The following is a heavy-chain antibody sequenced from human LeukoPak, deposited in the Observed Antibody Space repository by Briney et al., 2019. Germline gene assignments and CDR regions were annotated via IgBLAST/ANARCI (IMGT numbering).Heavy chain of an antibody. V-gene: IGHV3-30*02. Sequence: GGSLRLSCAASGFTFRNYGMHWVRQAAGKGLEWVAFIQNDESRNDHADSVKGRFDISRDSSKDTVFLQMNSLRPDDTAVYYCAKENSGLTIGGGIWFGPWGQGTLVTVSS. CDR2: IQNDESRN. J-gene: IGHJ5*02. CDR1: GFTFRNYG. D-gene: IGHD2-15*01. CDR3: AKENSGLTIGGGIWFGP.